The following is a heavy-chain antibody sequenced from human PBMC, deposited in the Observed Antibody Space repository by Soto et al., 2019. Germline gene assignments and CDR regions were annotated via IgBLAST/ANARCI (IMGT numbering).Heavy chain of an antibody. J-gene: IGHJ4*02. D-gene: IGHD6-13*01. CDR3: AGESQQLFRSPVDY. V-gene: IGHV3-33*01. CDR2: IWYDGSNK. Sequence: GGSLRLSCAASGFTFSSYGMHWVRQAPGKGLEWVAVIWYDGSNKYYADSVKGRFTISRDNSKNTLYLQMNSRRAEDTAVYYCAGESQQLFRSPVDYWGQGTLVTVSS. CDR1: GFTFSSYG.